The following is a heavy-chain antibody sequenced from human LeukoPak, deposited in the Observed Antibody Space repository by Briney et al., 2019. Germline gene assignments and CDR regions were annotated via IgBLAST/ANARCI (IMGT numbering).Heavy chain of an antibody. CDR3: ARARSYYDSSGSNY. J-gene: IGHJ4*02. D-gene: IGHD3-22*01. CDR1: GYSISSGYY. V-gene: IGHV4-38-2*02. CDR2: IYHSGST. Sequence: SETLSLTCTVSGYSISSGYYWGWIRQPPGKGLEWIGSIYHSGSTYYNPSLKGRVTISVDTSKNQFSLKLSSVTAADTAVYYCARARSYYDSSGSNYWGQGTLVTVSS.